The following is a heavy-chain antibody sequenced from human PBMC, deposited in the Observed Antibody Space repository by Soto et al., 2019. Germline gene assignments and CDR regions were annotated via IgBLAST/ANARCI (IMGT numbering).Heavy chain of an antibody. CDR2: FDPEDGET. CDR1: GYTLTELS. V-gene: IGHV1-24*01. CDR3: ATAVGLWFGEGPYGMDV. Sequence: ASVKVSCKVSGYTLTELSMHWVRQAPGKGLEWMGGFDPEDGETIYAQKFQGRVTMTEDTSTDTAYMELGSLRSEDTAVYYCATAVGLWFGEGPYGMDVWGQGTTVTVSS. J-gene: IGHJ6*02. D-gene: IGHD3-10*01.